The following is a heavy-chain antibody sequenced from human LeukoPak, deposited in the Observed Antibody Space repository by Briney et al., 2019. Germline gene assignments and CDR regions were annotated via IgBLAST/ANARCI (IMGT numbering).Heavy chain of an antibody. CDR3: ARVSILNLGELSEAFDM. CDR2: IKQDGSEK. CDR1: GFTFSNYW. J-gene: IGHJ3*02. D-gene: IGHD3-16*02. V-gene: IGHV3-7*05. Sequence: GGSLRLSCAASGFTFSNYWMTWVRQAPGKGLEWVASIKQDGSEKYFVDSVKGRFTISRDNAKNSLYLQMNSLRAEDTAVYFCARVSILNLGELSEAFDMWGQGTMVTVSS.